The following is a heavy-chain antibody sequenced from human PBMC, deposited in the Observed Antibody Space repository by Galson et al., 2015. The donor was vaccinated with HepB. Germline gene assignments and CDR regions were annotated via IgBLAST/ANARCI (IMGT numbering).Heavy chain of an antibody. Sequence: SLRLSCAASGFTFSSHAMGWVRQAPGKGLEWVSAISGSGTSPYYGDSVKGRFTISRDNSKNYLYVQMTVLRADDTAVYYCAKASSRGYDYGDRFDFWGQGTLVTVSS. D-gene: IGHD5-18*01. CDR1: GFTFSSHA. V-gene: IGHV3-23*01. J-gene: IGHJ4*02. CDR2: ISGSGTSP. CDR3: AKASSRGYDYGDRFDF.